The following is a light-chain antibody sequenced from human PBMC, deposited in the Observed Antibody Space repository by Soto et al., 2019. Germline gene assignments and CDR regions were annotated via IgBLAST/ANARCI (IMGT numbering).Light chain of an antibody. Sequence: QSVLTQPPSASGTPGQRVTISCSGSSSNIGSHTINWYQQLPGTAPKLLIYSSNQRPSGVPDRFSGSKSGTSASLAISGLQSEDEADYYCGAWDNSLNGVAFGGGTKVTVL. J-gene: IGLJ2*01. CDR1: SSNIGSHT. V-gene: IGLV1-44*01. CDR2: SSN. CDR3: GAWDNSLNGVA.